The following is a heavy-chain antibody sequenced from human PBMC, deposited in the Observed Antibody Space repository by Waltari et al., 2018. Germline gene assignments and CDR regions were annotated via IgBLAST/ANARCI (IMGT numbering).Heavy chain of an antibody. CDR3: ARYRPFYYMDV. CDR1: EFTFSDYY. CDR2: ISNSGNTI. Sequence: QVQLVESGGGLVKPGGSLRLSCAASEFTFSDYYMTWIRQAPGKGLEWVSYISNSGNTIYYADSVKGRFTISRDNAKNSLYLQLNSLRVEDSAVYYCARYRPFYYMDVWGKGTAVSVSS. J-gene: IGHJ6*03. D-gene: IGHD3-16*02. V-gene: IGHV3-11*04.